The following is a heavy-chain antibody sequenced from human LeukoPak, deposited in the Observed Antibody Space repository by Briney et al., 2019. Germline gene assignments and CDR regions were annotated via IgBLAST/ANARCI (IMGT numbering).Heavy chain of an antibody. Sequence: GGSLRLSCAASGFTFSSYAMHWVRQAPGKGLEWVAVISYDGSNKYYADSVKGRFTISRDNSKNTLYLQMNSLRAEDTAVYYCAPLGMVRGSPGYYYGMDVWGQGTTVTVSS. CDR2: ISYDGSNK. CDR3: APLGMVRGSPGYYYGMDV. J-gene: IGHJ6*02. CDR1: GFTFSSYA. D-gene: IGHD3-10*01. V-gene: IGHV3-30*14.